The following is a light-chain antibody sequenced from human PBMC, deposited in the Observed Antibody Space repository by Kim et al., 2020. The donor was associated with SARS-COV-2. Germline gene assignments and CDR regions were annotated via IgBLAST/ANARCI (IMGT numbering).Light chain of an antibody. V-gene: IGLV1-40*01. CDR3: QSYDSSLSGWV. Sequence: GVPISCTGSSPNIGAGYDVHWYQQLPGTAPKLLIYGNSNRPSGVPDRFSGSKSGTSASLAITGLQAEDEADYYCQSYDSSLSGWVFGGGTQLTVL. J-gene: IGLJ3*02. CDR1: SPNIGAGYD. CDR2: GNS.